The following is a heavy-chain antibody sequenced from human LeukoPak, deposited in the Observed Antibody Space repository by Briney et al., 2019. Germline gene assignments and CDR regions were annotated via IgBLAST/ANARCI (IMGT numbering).Heavy chain of an antibody. V-gene: IGHV4-34*01. J-gene: IGHJ6*03. CDR3: ARVAYQSNRIFHMDV. CDR2: INHSGST. D-gene: IGHD3-9*01. CDR1: GGSFSGYY. Sequence: PSETLSLTCAVYGGSFSGYYWSWIRQPPGKGLEWIGGINHSGSTNYNPSLKSRVTISVDTSKNQFSLKLSSVTAADTAVYYCARVAYQSNRIFHMDVWGKGTTVTVSS.